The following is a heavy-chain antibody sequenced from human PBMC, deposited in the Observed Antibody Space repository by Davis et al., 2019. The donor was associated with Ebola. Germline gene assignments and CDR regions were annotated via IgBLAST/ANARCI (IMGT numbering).Heavy chain of an antibody. J-gene: IGHJ4*02. CDR3: ARGRYSSGWYFPSLDY. D-gene: IGHD6-19*01. CDR1: GGSISSGDYY. V-gene: IGHV4-61*08. Sequence: PSETLSLTCTVSGGSISSGDYYWSWIRQPPGKGLEWIGYIYYSGSTNYNPSLKSRVTISVDTSKNQFSLKLSSVTAADTAVYYCARGRYSSGWYFPSLDYWGQGTLVTVSS. CDR2: IYYSGST.